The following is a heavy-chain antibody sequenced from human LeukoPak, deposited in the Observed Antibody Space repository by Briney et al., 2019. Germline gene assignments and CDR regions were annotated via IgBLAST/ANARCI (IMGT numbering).Heavy chain of an antibody. CDR3: ARGPFWSGYYDD. CDR1: GFTFSDYY. J-gene: IGHJ4*02. Sequence: PGGSLRLSCAASGFTFSDYYMSWIRQAPGKGLEWVSYISDSGSTIYYADSVKGRFTISRDSAKNSLYLQVNSLRAEDTAVYYCARGPFWSGYYDDWGQGTLVTVSS. CDR2: ISDSGSTI. D-gene: IGHD3-3*01. V-gene: IGHV3-11*01.